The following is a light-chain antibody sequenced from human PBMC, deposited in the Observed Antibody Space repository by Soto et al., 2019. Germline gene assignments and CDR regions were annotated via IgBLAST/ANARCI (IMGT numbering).Light chain of an antibody. J-gene: IGLJ1*01. CDR1: SSDVGGYNY. V-gene: IGLV2-14*01. CDR2: DVS. CDR3: SSYTSSSTLHYV. Sequence: SVLPQPASVSGSPGQSITISCTGTSSDVGGYNYVSWYQQHPGKAPKLMIYDVSNRPSGVSNRFSGSKSGNTASLTISGLQAEDEADYYCSSYTSSSTLHYVFGTGTKVTVL.